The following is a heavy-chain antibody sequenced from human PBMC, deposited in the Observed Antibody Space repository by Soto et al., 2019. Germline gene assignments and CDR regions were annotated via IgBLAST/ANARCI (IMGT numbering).Heavy chain of an antibody. V-gene: IGHV4-30-4*01. J-gene: IGHJ6*02. CDR3: AREADSSGPINYYGMDV. D-gene: IGHD3-22*01. Sequence: ASETLSLTCTVSGGSISSGDYYWSWIRQPPGKGLEWIGYIYYSGSTYYNPSLKSRVTISVDTSKNQFSLKLSSVTAADTAVYYCAREADSSGPINYYGMDVWGQGTTVTVSS. CDR2: IYYSGST. CDR1: GGSISSGDYY.